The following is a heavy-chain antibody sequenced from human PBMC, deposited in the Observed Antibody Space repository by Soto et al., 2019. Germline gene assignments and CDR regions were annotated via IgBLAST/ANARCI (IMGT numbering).Heavy chain of an antibody. CDR1: GFSLTTRGVG. CDR2: IYWDDDK. V-gene: IGHV2-5*02. J-gene: IGHJ5*02. CDR3: PHIPNSYPYAQSDP. D-gene: IGHD2-21*01. Sequence: QITLKESGPTLVKPTQTLTLTCTFSGFSLTTRGVGVGWIRQPPGKALECLALIYWDDDKRYSPSLQNRLSITKNTTKNQVALTMATLDPMATAPYYCPHIPNSYPYAQSDPWGHGTLVSVSS.